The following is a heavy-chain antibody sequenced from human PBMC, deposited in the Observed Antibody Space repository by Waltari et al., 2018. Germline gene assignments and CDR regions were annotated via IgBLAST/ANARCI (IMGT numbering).Heavy chain of an antibody. V-gene: IGHV3-23*01. D-gene: IGHD4-17*01. CDR2: ISRFGDIT. CDR1: GFTFSDHA. Sequence: QLLASGGGLVQPGGSLRLSCKASGFTFSDHAMPWVRPAPGKGLDWVSSISRFGDITYYADSVQGRFTISRDNSKYTLYLQMDRLTAEDTALYFCAKRGSRRNYSDSRGAFDVWGQGSMVTVSS. CDR3: AKRGSRRNYSDSRGAFDV. J-gene: IGHJ3*01.